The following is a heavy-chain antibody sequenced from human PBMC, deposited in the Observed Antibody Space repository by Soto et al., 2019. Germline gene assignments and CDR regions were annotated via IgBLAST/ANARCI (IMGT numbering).Heavy chain of an antibody. CDR3: AKGSSSGSYFDY. V-gene: IGHV3-23*01. J-gene: IGHJ4*02. Sequence: GSLRLSCAASGFTFSSYAMSWVRQAPGKGLEWVSAISGSGGSTYYADSVKGRFTISRDNSKNTLYLQMNSLRAEDTAVYYCAKGSSSGSYFDYWGQGTLVTVSS. CDR2: ISGSGGST. CDR1: GFTFSSYA. D-gene: IGHD6-19*01.